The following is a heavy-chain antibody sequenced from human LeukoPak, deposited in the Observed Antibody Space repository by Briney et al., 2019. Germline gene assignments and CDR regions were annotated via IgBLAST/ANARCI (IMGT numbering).Heavy chain of an antibody. CDR2: ISGNGGNT. D-gene: IGHD3-22*01. V-gene: IGHV3-23*01. J-gene: IGHJ4*02. Sequence: GGSLRLSCAASGFTFSNYGMSWVRQAPGKGLEWVSGISGNGGNTYYADSVKGRSSISRDSSKNTLYLQMDSLRAEDTAVYHCAKTNGYYDYWGRGTLVTVSS. CDR1: GFTFSNYG. CDR3: AKTNGYYDY.